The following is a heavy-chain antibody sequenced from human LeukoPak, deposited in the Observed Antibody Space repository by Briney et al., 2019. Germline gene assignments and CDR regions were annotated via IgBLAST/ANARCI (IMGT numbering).Heavy chain of an antibody. D-gene: IGHD3-16*01. CDR2: IYYSGRT. CDR1: NGSSSSSSYH. V-gene: IGHV4-39*01. CDR3: ASLGKLGYYFDY. Sequence: PSETLSLTCTVSNGSSSSSSYHWGWVRQPPGKGLEWIGTIYYSGRTYYNPSLESRLTISVDTSKNQFSLNLSSVTAADTAVYYCASLGKLGYYFDYWGQGTLVTVSS. J-gene: IGHJ4*02.